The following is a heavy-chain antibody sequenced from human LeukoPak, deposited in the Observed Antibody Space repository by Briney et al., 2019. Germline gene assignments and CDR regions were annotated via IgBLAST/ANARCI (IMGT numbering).Heavy chain of an antibody. CDR2: IYTSGST. CDR3: ARLSSRSGYFDY. Sequence: SETLSLTCTVSGGSITSSFWTWIRQPPGKGLEWIGRIYTSGSTSYNPSLKSRVTMSVDTSKNQFSPKLSSVTAADTAVYYCARLSSRSGYFDYWGQGTLVTVSS. CDR1: GGSITSSF. V-gene: IGHV4-4*07. D-gene: IGHD3-3*01. J-gene: IGHJ4*02.